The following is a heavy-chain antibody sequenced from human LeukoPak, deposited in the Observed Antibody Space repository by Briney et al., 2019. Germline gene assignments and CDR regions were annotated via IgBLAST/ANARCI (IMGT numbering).Heavy chain of an antibody. Sequence: ASVKISCKVSGYTFTDYYMHWVQQAPGKGLEWMGIVDPEDGETIYAEKFQGRVTITADTSTDTAYMELSSLRSEDTAVYYCATKKEPYDAVDIWGQGTMVTVSS. D-gene: IGHD1-26*01. J-gene: IGHJ3*02. CDR2: VDPEDGET. V-gene: IGHV1-69-2*01. CDR3: ATKKEPYDAVDI. CDR1: GYTFTDYY.